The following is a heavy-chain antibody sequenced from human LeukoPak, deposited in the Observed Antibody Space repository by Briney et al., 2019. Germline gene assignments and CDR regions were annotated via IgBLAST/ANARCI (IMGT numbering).Heavy chain of an antibody. V-gene: IGHV3-74*01. CDR3: ARGRPHGNDY. Sequence: GGSLRLSCAASGFTFSSYWMNWVRQAPGKGLVWISRIASDGSSTTYADSVKGRFSISRDNAKNTLYLQMNSLRVEDTAVYYCARGRPHGNDYWGQGTLVTVSS. D-gene: IGHD4-23*01. J-gene: IGHJ4*02. CDR1: GFTFSSYW. CDR2: IASDGSST.